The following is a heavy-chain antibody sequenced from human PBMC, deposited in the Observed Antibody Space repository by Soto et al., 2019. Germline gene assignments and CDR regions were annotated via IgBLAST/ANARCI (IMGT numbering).Heavy chain of an antibody. Sequence: LRLSCAASGFTFPRYSMNWVRQAPGKGLEWVSSISSTTNYIYYGDSMKGRFTISRDNAKNSLYLEMNSLRAEDTAVYYCARESEDLTSNFDYWGQGTLVTVSS. J-gene: IGHJ4*02. V-gene: IGHV3-21*06. CDR3: ARESEDLTSNFDY. CDR1: GFTFPRYS. CDR2: ISSTTNYI.